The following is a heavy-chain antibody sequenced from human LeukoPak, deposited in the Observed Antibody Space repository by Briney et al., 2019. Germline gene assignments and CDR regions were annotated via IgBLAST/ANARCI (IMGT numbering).Heavy chain of an antibody. CDR3: ARDVQPYFDY. J-gene: IGHJ4*02. Sequence: SETLSLTCTVSGYSISSGYYWGWTRQPPGKGLEWIGSIYHSGSTYYNPSLKSRVTISVDTSKNQFSLKLSSVTAADTAVYYCARDVQPYFDYWGQGTLVTVSS. CDR1: GYSISSGYY. D-gene: IGHD1-14*01. V-gene: IGHV4-38-2*02. CDR2: IYHSGST.